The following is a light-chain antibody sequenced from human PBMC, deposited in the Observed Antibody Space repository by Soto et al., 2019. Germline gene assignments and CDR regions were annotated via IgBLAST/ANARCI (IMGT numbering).Light chain of an antibody. CDR3: QQYDNLPT. CDR2: DAS. Sequence: DLQMTQSPSSLSASVGDRVTITCQASQDISNYLNWYQQKPGKAPKLLIYDASNLETGVPSRFSGSGSGTDFTFTISSLQPEDIATYYCQQYDNLPTCGPGTKVDIK. CDR1: QDISNY. V-gene: IGKV1-33*01. J-gene: IGKJ3*01.